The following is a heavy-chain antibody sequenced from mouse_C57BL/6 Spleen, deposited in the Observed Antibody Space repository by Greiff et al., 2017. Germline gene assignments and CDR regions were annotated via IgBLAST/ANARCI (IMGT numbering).Heavy chain of an antibody. Sequence: QVHVKQSGPELVKPGASVKLSCKASGYTFTSYDINWVKQRPGQGLEWIGWIYPRDGSTKYNEKFKGKATLTVDTSSSTAYMGLHSLTSEDSAVYFCARGGFATVGYFDVWGTGTTVTVSS. CDR3: ARGGFATVGYFDV. CDR1: GYTFTSYD. CDR2: IYPRDGST. V-gene: IGHV1-85*01. D-gene: IGHD1-1*01. J-gene: IGHJ1*03.